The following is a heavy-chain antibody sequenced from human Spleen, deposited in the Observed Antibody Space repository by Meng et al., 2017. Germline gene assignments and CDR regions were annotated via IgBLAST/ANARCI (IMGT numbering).Heavy chain of an antibody. D-gene: IGHD6-13*01. V-gene: IGHV3-20*04. Sequence: GESLKISCAASGFTFDDYGMSWVRQAPGKGLEWVSGINWNGGSTGYADSVKGRFTISRDNAKNSLYLQMNSLRDEDTAVYFCARGPGIAHNWGQGTLVTVSS. CDR2: INWNGGST. J-gene: IGHJ4*02. CDR3: ARGPGIAHN. CDR1: GFTFDDYG.